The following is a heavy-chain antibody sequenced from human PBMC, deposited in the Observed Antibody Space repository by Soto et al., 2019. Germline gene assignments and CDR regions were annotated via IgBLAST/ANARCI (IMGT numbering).Heavy chain of an antibody. D-gene: IGHD3-22*01. V-gene: IGHV3-49*05. Sequence: EVQVVESGGSFVKPGQALRLSCTTSGFTSGEYAMSWFRQAPGKGLEWVGLVRSTAFGGTISYAKYIQDRFTISRDDSTNIAYLQMNSLQVEDTAMYYCARAPYSRGYYFDSWGQGTLVTVSS. J-gene: IGHJ4*02. CDR2: VRSTAFGGTI. CDR3: ARAPYSRGYYFDS. CDR1: GFTSGEYA.